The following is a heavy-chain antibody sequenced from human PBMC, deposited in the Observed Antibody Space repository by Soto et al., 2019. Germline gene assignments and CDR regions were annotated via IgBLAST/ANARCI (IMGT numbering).Heavy chain of an antibody. J-gene: IGHJ6*02. D-gene: IGHD3-22*01. V-gene: IGHV5-51*01. CDR3: ARQGSSGAYYYYGMDV. CDR2: IYPGDSDT. Sequence: PGESLKISCKGSGYRFSSYWIAWVRQMPGKGLEWMGIIYPGDSDTRYSPSFEGQVTISADKSNSTAYLQWSSLKASDTAMYYCARQGSSGAYYYYGMDVWGQGTTVTVSS. CDR1: GYRFSSYW.